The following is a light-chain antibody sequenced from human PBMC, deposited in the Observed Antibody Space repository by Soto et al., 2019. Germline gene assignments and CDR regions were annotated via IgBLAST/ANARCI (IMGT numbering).Light chain of an antibody. CDR3: QQRSNWPPWT. Sequence: EIVMTQSPATLSVSPGERATLSCRASQSVSSYLAWYQQKPGRAPRLLIYDASNRATGIPARFSGSGSGTDFTLTISSLEPEDFAVYYCQQRSNWPPWTFG. J-gene: IGKJ1*01. CDR2: DAS. V-gene: IGKV3-11*01. CDR1: QSVSSY.